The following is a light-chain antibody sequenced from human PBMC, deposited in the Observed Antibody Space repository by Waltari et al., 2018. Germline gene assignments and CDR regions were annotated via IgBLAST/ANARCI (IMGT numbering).Light chain of an antibody. CDR2: THP. V-gene: IGLV1-40*01. J-gene: IGLJ3*02. Sequence: QHLPSTAPKLLICTHPTRPSGVPDRFSGSKSGTSASLAIAGLQAEDEADYYCQSYDSGPSLSRVFGGGTKLTVL. CDR3: QSYDSGPSLSRV.